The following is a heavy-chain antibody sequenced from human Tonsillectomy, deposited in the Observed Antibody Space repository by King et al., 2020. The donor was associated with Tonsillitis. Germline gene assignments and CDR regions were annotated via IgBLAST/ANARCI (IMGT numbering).Heavy chain of an antibody. V-gene: IGHV4-34*01. D-gene: IGHD5-18*01. CDR3: ARGYSYGYDAFDI. J-gene: IGHJ3*02. CDR2: ISHSGST. Sequence: VQLQQWGAGLLKPSETLSLTCAVYGGSLRGYYWSWIRQPPGKVLEWIGEISHSGSTNYNPSLKSRVTISVDTSKNQFSLKLSSVTAADTAVYYCARGYSYGYDAFDIWGQGTMVTVSS. CDR1: GGSLRGYY.